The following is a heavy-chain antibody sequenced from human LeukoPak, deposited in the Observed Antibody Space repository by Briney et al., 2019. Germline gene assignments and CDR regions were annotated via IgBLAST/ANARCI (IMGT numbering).Heavy chain of an antibody. V-gene: IGHV3-74*01. Sequence: GGSLRLSCAVSRFTFITYFMNWVRQAPGKGLVWVSRINSDGSSTSYADSVKGRFTISRDNSKNTLYLQMNSLRAEDTAVYYCAKIGGIQLHDYWGQGTLVTVSS. D-gene: IGHD5-18*01. CDR3: AKIGGIQLHDY. CDR2: INSDGSST. J-gene: IGHJ4*02. CDR1: RFTFITYF.